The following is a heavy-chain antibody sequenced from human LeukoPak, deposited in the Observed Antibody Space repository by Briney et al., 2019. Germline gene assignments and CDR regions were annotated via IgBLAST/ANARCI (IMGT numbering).Heavy chain of an antibody. D-gene: IGHD3-10*01. CDR3: ASPPPGGVGELP. J-gene: IGHJ5*02. V-gene: IGHV5-10-1*01. CDR1: GYSFTSYW. Sequence: GESLKISCKGSGYSFTSYWISWVRQMPGKGLEWMGRIDPSDSYTNYSPSFQGHVTISSDKSISTAYLQWSSLKASDTAMYYCASPPPGGVGELPWGQGALVTVSS. CDR2: IDPSDSYT.